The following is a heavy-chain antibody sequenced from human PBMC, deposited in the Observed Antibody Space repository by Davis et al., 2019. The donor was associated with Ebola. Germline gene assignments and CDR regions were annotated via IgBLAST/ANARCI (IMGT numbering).Heavy chain of an antibody. Sequence: PGGSLRLSCAASGFTFSNYAIHWVRQAPGKGLEWVTVISYDGSNKYYADSVKDRFTISRDNSKNTLYLQMNNLGPEDTAVYYCAKGIGPTSPNSRYFDYWGQGTLVTVSS. D-gene: IGHD2-15*01. V-gene: IGHV3-30-3*01. J-gene: IGHJ4*02. CDR2: ISYDGSNK. CDR1: GFTFSNYA. CDR3: AKGIGPTSPNSRYFDY.